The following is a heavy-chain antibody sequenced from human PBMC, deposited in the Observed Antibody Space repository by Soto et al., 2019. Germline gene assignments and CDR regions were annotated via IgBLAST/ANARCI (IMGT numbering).Heavy chain of an antibody. V-gene: IGHV4-59*01. J-gene: IGHJ4*02. D-gene: IGHD5-18*01. CDR1: GGSISSYY. CDR3: ARVGTAMVTRIFDY. Sequence: PSETLSLTCTVSGGSISSYYWSWIRQPPGKGLEWIGYIYYSGSTNYNPSLKSRVTISVDTSKNQFSLKLSSVTAADTAVYYCARVGTAMVTRIFDYWGPATLFTVSS. CDR2: IYYSGST.